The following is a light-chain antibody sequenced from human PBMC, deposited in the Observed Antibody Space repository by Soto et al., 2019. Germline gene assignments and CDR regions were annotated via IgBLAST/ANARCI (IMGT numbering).Light chain of an antibody. CDR2: QDS. J-gene: IGLJ1*01. CDR3: QAWDSSTPYV. CDR1: KLGDKY. Sequence: SYELTQPPSVSVSPGQTASITCSGDKLGDKYACWYQQKPGQSPVVVIYQDSKRPSGIPERFSGSNSGNTATLTISGTQAMDEADYYCQAWDSSTPYVFGSGTKLTVL. V-gene: IGLV3-1*01.